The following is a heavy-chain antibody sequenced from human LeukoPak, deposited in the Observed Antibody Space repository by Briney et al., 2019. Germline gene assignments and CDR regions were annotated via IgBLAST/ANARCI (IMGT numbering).Heavy chain of an antibody. Sequence: ASVKVSCKAFGDTFTSYGISWVRQAPGQGLEWMGWISAYNGNTNYAQKLQGRVTMTTDTSTSTAYMELRSLRSDDTAVYYCARDWQPYYYYYYMDVWGKGTTVTVSS. D-gene: IGHD6-13*01. V-gene: IGHV1-18*01. J-gene: IGHJ6*03. CDR3: ARDWQPYYYYYYMDV. CDR1: GDTFTSYG. CDR2: ISAYNGNT.